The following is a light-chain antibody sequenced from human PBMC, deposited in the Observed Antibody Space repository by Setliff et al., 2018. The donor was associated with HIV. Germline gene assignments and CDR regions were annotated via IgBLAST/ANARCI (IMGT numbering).Light chain of an antibody. CDR3: CPYAGSAYV. CDR1: SSDVGGYNY. Sequence: LTQPRSVSGSPGQSVTISCTGTSSDVGGYNYVSWYQQHPGKAPELMIYDVTKRPSGVPDRFSGSKSGNTASLTISGLQAEDEADYYCCPYAGSAYVFGTGTKVTVL. V-gene: IGLV2-11*01. J-gene: IGLJ1*01. CDR2: DVT.